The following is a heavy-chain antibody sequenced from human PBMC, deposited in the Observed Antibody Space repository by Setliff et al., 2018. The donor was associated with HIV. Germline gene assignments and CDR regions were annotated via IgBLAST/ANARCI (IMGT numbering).Heavy chain of an antibody. CDR2: IYYNGNT. V-gene: IGHV4-39*01. D-gene: IGHD2-8*02. Sequence: KTSETLSLTCTVSSGSVSRSDYYWGWIRQTPGKGLEWIGSIYYNGNTYYNPSLKSRVTISVDTSKNQFSLKLSSVTAADTAVYYCARVSITYWYSIPRDYYYYMDVWGEGTTVTVSS. CDR1: SGSVSRSDYY. CDR3: ARVSITYWYSIPRDYYYYMDV. J-gene: IGHJ6*03.